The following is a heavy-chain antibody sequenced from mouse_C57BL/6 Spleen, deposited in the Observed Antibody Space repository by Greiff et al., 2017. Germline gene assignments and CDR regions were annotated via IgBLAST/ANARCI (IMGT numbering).Heavy chain of an antibody. CDR3: VPITTGFFDY. Sequence: VQLQQSGPELVKPGASVKMSCKASGYTFTDYNMHWVKQSHGKSLEWIGYINPNNGGTSYNQKFKGKATLTVNKSSSTAYMELRSLTSEDSAVYYCVPITTGFFDYWGQGTTLTVSS. J-gene: IGHJ2*01. V-gene: IGHV1-22*01. CDR2: INPNNGGT. D-gene: IGHD1-2*01. CDR1: GYTFTDYN.